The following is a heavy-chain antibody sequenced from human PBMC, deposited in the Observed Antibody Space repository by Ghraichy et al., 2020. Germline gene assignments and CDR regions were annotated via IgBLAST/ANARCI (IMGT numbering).Heavy chain of an antibody. D-gene: IGHD3-22*01. CDR1: GFTFSSYA. V-gene: IGHV3-30-3*01. CDR3: AREGYYDSSGYYYGGMDY. Sequence: GGSLRLSCAASGFTFSSYAMHWVRQAPGKGLEWVAVISYDGSNKYYADSVKGRFTISRDNSKNTLYLQMNSLRAEDTAVYYCAREGYYDSSGYYYGGMDYWGQGTLVTVSS. J-gene: IGHJ4*02. CDR2: ISYDGSNK.